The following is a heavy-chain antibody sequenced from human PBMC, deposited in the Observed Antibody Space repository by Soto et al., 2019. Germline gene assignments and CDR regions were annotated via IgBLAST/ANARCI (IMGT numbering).Heavy chain of an antibody. CDR2: INHGGAT. V-gene: IGHV4-34*01. CDR1: GGSFIDYY. CDR3: ARGRSLRQILSSRPQFGRSWFGP. Sequence: SETLSLTCAVYGGSFIDYYWSWLRQSPGGGLEWVGGINHGGATDYNPSLKSRVIISIDTPKNQFSLELDSVTAADTAVYYCARGRSLRQILSSRPQFGRSWFGPWGPGTLVPVSS. D-gene: IGHD2-15*01. J-gene: IGHJ5*02.